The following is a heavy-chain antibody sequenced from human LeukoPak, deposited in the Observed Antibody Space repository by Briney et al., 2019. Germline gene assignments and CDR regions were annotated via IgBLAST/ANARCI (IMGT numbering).Heavy chain of an antibody. V-gene: IGHV3-53*01. Sequence: GGSLRLSCAASGLTVSNNYMSWVRQAPGKGLEYISVIYSGGGTSYSGSVRGRFTISRDDSKNTLYLQMNSLRADDTAVYYCAKDSKGPAFWGQGTLVIVSS. J-gene: IGHJ4*02. CDR1: GLTVSNNY. CDR2: IYSGGGT. CDR3: AKDSKGPAF. D-gene: IGHD2-15*01.